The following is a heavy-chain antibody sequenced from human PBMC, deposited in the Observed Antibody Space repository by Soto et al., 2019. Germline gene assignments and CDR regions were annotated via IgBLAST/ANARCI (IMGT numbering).Heavy chain of an antibody. CDR1: GGSMNRHDYY. CDR2: IHNSGST. CDR3: ARGEVRGPFDI. V-gene: IGHV4-30-4*01. Sequence: QEQLQESGPGLVQPSQTLSLTCTVSGGSMNRHDYYWSWIRQPPGKGLEWIGYIHNSGSTYYNPALKRRLTMSSDTSKNQFSLRLNSVTAADTALYYCARGEVRGPFDIWGQGTMVTVSS. J-gene: IGHJ3*02. D-gene: IGHD3-10*01.